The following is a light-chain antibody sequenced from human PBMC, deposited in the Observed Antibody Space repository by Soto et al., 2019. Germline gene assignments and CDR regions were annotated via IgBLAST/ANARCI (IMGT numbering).Light chain of an antibody. CDR1: QSVSSNY. Sequence: EMALTQSPGTLSLSPGKSATLSCRASQSVSSNYLALYQQKPGQAPRLLIYGASIRATGIPDRFSGSGSGTDFTLTISRLEPEDFAVYYCQQYGSSPRTFGQGTKVEI. CDR3: QQYGSSPRT. CDR2: GAS. J-gene: IGKJ1*01. V-gene: IGKV3-20*01.